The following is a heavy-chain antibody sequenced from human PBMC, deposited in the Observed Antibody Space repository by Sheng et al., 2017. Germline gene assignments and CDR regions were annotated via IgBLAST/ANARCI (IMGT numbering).Heavy chain of an antibody. CDR3: ARGARLVVTAIRQRKDWYFDL. D-gene: IGHD2-21*02. Sequence: QVQLQQWGAGLLKPSETLSLTCAVYGGSFSGYYWSWIRQPPREGAWSGLGKVNHSGSTNYNPSLKSRVTISVDTSKNQFSLKLSSVTAADTAVYYCARGARLVVTAIRQRKDWYFDLWGRGTLVTV. J-gene: IGHJ2*01. CDR1: GGSFSGYY. CDR2: VNHSGST. V-gene: IGHV4-34*01.